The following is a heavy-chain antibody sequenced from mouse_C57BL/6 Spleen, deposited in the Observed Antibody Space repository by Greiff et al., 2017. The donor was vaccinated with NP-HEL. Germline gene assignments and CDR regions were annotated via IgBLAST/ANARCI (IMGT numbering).Heavy chain of an antibody. Sequence: EVQLQQSGTVLARPGASVKMSCKTSGYTFTSYWMHWVKQRPGQGLEWIGAIYPGNSDTSYNQKFKGKAKLTAVTSASTAYMELSSLTNEDSAVYYCTRGYYGSSYVSYYYAMDYWGQGTSVTVSS. J-gene: IGHJ4*01. CDR3: TRGYYGSSYVSYYYAMDY. V-gene: IGHV1-5*01. D-gene: IGHD1-1*01. CDR1: GYTFTSYW. CDR2: IYPGNSDT.